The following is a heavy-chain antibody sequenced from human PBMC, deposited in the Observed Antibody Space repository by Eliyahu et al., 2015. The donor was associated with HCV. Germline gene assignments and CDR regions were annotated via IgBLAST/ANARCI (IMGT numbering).Heavy chain of an antibody. V-gene: IGHV4-61*02. J-gene: IGHJ5*02. CDR3: ARTKVVVAATLFSGPTTYNWFDP. D-gene: IGHD2-15*01. CDR1: GGSISSGSXY. Sequence: QVQLQESGPGLVKPSQTLSLTCTVSGGSISSGSXYWSWIRQPAGKGLEWIGRIYTSGSTNYNPSLKSRVTISVDTSKNQFSLKLSSVTAADTAVYYCARTKVVVAATLFSGPTTYNWFDPWGQGTLVTVSS. CDR2: IYTSGST.